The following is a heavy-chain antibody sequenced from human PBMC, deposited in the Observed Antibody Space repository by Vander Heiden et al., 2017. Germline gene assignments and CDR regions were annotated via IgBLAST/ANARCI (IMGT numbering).Heavy chain of an antibody. CDR2: IRSKAYGGTK. J-gene: IGHJ4*02. V-gene: IGHV3-49*05. CDR1: GFTFGDYA. CDR3: TREPGGGGWNYVDY. D-gene: IGHD2-15*01. Sequence: EVQLVESGGGLVKPGRSLRLSCKASGFTFGDYAMSWFRQAPGKGLEWVGFIRSKAYGGTKEYAAAGKGRFTISRDDSKSIAYLQMNSLKNEDTAVYYCTREPGGGGWNYVDYWGQGNLVTVSS.